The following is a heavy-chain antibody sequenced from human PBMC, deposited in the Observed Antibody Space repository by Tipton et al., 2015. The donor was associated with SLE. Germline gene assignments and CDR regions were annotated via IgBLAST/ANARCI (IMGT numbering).Heavy chain of an antibody. V-gene: IGHV4-61*05. D-gene: IGHD6-25*01. J-gene: IGHJ3*02. Sequence: TLSLTCTVSGGSISSSSYYWGWIRQPPGKGLEWIGYNYYSGSTNYNPSLKSRVTISVDTSKNQFSLKLSSATAADTAGYYCARRGGDAFDIWGQGTMVTVSS. CDR2: NYYSGST. CDR1: GGSISSSSYY. CDR3: ARRGGDAFDI.